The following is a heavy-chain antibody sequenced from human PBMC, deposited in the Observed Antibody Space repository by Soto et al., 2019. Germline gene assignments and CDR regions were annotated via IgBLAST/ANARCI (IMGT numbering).Heavy chain of an antibody. CDR3: ARSAVGITGTTVYYYMDV. Sequence: ASVKVSCKASGYTFTSYDINWVRQATGQGLEWMGWMNPNSGNTGYAQKFQGRVTMTRNTSISTAYMELSSLRSEDTAVYYCARSAVGITGTTVYYYMDVWGKGTTVTSP. J-gene: IGHJ6*03. V-gene: IGHV1-8*01. D-gene: IGHD1-7*01. CDR1: GYTFTSYD. CDR2: MNPNSGNT.